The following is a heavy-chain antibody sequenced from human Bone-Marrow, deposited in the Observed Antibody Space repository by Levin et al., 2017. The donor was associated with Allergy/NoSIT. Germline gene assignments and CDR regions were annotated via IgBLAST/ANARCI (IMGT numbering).Heavy chain of an antibody. Sequence: PGGSLRLSCAASGFTFNNYAMTWVRQAPGKGLEWVSSLSGSESSGSGGSTHYADSVKGRFTISRDNSKNTMSLQMNSLRVEDTAVYYCARDLAYQYGDPSTYFFDSWGQGTLVTVSS. D-gene: IGHD4-17*01. J-gene: IGHJ4*02. V-gene: IGHV3-23*01. CDR2: SSGSGGST. CDR3: ARDLAYQYGDPSTYFFDS. CDR1: GFTFNNYA.